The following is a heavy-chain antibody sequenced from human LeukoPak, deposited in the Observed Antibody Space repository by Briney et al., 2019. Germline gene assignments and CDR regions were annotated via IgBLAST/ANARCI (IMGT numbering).Heavy chain of an antibody. D-gene: IGHD3-22*01. CDR3: AGTYYYDSSGYYSLDY. CDR2: IYTSGST. CDR1: GGSVSSGSYY. J-gene: IGHJ4*02. V-gene: IGHV4-61*02. Sequence: SETLSLTCTVSGGSVSSGSYYWSWIRQPAGKGLEWIGRIYTSGSTNYNPSLKSRVTISVGTSKNQFSLKLSSVTAADTAVYYCAGTYYYDSSGYYSLDYWGQGTLVTVSS.